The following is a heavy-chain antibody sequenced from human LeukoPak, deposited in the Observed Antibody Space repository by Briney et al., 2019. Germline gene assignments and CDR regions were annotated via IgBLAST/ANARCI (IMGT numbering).Heavy chain of an antibody. CDR2: VSAYADNT. Sequence: ASVKVSCKASGYTFTSYGISWVRQAPGQGLEWMGWVSAYADNTNYVQKVQGRVTMTTDTSTNTAYMELRSLRPDDTAVYYCARDCIGCHGFDYWGQGTLVTVSS. J-gene: IGHJ4*02. CDR1: GYTFTSYG. V-gene: IGHV1-18*01. CDR3: ARDCIGCHGFDY. D-gene: IGHD2-15*01.